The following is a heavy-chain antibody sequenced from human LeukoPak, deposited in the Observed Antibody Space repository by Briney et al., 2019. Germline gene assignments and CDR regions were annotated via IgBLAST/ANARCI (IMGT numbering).Heavy chain of an antibody. V-gene: IGHV4-30-2*01. CDR1: GGSISNAIYS. J-gene: IGHJ5*02. CDR3: VREDPMYGWLDP. Sequence: SETLSLTCAVSGGSISNAIYSWSWVRQPPGKGLEWIGYIHHSGRTFYNPALNSRVTIAVDKSRNQFSLKLRSVTAADTAVYYCVREDPMYGWLDPRGQGTLVSVSS. CDR2: IHHSGRT. D-gene: IGHD2-8*01.